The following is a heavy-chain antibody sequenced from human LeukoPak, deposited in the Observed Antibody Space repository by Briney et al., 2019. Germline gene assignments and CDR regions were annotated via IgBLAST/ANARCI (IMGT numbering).Heavy chain of an antibody. CDR1: GFTFSTYA. CDR3: ASGSGWYRGGLDY. J-gene: IGHJ4*02. Sequence: GRSLRLSCAASGFTFSTYAMHWVRQAPGKGLEWVAVISYEGSDKYYADSVKGRFTTSRDNSKNTLYLQMNSLRAEDTAVYYCASGSGWYRGGLDYWGQGTLVTVSS. CDR2: ISYEGSDK. D-gene: IGHD6-19*01. V-gene: IGHV3-30-3*01.